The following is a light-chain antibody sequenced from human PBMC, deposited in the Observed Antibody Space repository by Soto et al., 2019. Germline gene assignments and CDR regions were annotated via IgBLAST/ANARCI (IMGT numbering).Light chain of an antibody. J-gene: IGKJ4*01. CDR1: QSVTYK. CDR3: QQYNDWPRT. CDR2: AAS. Sequence: EIVMTQSPATLSVSPGERVTLSCRATQSVTYKLAWYQQKPGQAPRLLIYAASTRIGGVPARFSGSGSGAEFTLTISSLQSEDCAVYYCQQYNDWPRTFGGGTKVEIK. V-gene: IGKV3-15*01.